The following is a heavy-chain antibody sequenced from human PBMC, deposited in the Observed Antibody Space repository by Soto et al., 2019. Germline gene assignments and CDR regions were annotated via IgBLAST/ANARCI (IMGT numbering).Heavy chain of an antibody. CDR3: ARDGTPSGYGGY. D-gene: IGHD3-3*01. V-gene: IGHV1-69*13. J-gene: IGHJ4*02. CDR1: GGTFSSYA. Sequence: SVKVSCKASGGTFSSYAISWVRQAPGQGLEWMGGIIPIFGTANYAQKFQGRVTITADESTSTAYMELSSLRSEDTAVYYCARDGTPSGYGGYWGQGTLVTVSS. CDR2: IIPIFGTA.